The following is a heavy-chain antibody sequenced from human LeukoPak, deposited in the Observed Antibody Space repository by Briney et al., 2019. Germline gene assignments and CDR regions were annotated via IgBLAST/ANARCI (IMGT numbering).Heavy chain of an antibody. Sequence: GGSLRLSCAASGFTFSSYGMSWVRQAPGRGLGWVPNLKQDGSEKYYVDSVKGRFTISRDNAKNSLYLQMNSLRAEDTAVYYCARDGKYFWSGSSYWGQGTLVTVSS. CDR2: LKQDGSEK. CDR1: GFTFSSYG. CDR3: ARDGKYFWSGSSY. D-gene: IGHD3-3*01. J-gene: IGHJ4*02. V-gene: IGHV3-7*01.